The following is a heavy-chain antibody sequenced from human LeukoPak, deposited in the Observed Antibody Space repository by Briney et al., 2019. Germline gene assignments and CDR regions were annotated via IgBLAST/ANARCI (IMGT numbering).Heavy chain of an antibody. J-gene: IGHJ4*02. CDR3: VKDRGCSGGSCYYTTRVYYFDY. CDR1: GFTFSSYA. Sequence: GGSLRLSCSASGFTFSSYAMHWVRQAPGKGLEYVSAISSNGGSTYYADSVKGRFTISGDNSKNTLYLQMSSLRAEDTAVYYCVKDRGCSGGSCYYTTRVYYFDYWGQGTLVTVSS. CDR2: ISSNGGST. D-gene: IGHD2-15*01. V-gene: IGHV3-64D*06.